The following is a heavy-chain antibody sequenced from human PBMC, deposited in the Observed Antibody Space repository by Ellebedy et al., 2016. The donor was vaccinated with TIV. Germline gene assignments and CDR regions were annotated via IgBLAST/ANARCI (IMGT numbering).Heavy chain of an antibody. CDR2: MSYDGVTE. CDR1: GFTFTFYG. J-gene: IGHJ3*02. D-gene: IGHD6-19*01. V-gene: IGHV3-30*18. Sequence: PGESLRLSCAASGFTFTFYGLHWVRQDTGLGLERVAVMSYDGVTERYAASVKGRFTISRDNSNNTLYLLMNSLRTEDTANYFCAKLPYISGLSDSFDSWGQGAMVTVSA. CDR3: AKLPYISGLSDSFDS.